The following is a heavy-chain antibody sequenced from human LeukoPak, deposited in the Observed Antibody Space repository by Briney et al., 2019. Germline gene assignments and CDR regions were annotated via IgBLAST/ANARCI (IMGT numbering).Heavy chain of an antibody. CDR3: ARGLYCRSSTSCSDYGMDV. CDR2: FIPILGAP. J-gene: IGHJ6*02. V-gene: IGHV1-69*01. CDR1: GGIFRSYG. Sequence: SVKVSCKTSGGIFRSYGLNWVRQAPGQGLEWMGGFIPILGAPKYAQNLQGRVTITADESTSTGYMELSSLRYEDTAVYYCARGLYCRSSTSCSDYGMDVWGQGTTVTVSS. D-gene: IGHD2-15*01.